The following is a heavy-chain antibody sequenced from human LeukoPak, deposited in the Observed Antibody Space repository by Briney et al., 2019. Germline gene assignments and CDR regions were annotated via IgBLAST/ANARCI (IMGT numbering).Heavy chain of an antibody. CDR3: ARPMVRGVIITGAYYFDY. CDR1: GYTFTGYY. J-gene: IGHJ4*02. D-gene: IGHD3-10*01. Sequence: ASVKVSCKASGYTFTGYYMQWVRQAPGQGLEWMGWINPNSGGTNYAQKFQGRVTMTRDTSISTAYMELSRLRSDDTAVYYCARPMVRGVIITGAYYFDYWGQGTLVTVSS. V-gene: IGHV1-2*02. CDR2: INPNSGGT.